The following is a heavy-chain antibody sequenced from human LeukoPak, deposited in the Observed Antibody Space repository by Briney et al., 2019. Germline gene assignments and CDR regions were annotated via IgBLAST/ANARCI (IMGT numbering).Heavy chain of an antibody. CDR1: GYSISSGYY. V-gene: IGHV4-38-2*02. CDR3: AREPKGYSSSYSRSSYFDY. D-gene: IGHD6-13*01. CDR2: IYHSGST. J-gene: IGHJ4*02. Sequence: SETLSLTCTVSGYSISSGYYWGWIRQPPGKGLEWIGSIYHSGSTYYNPSLKSRVTISVDTSKNQFSLKLSSVTAADTAVYYCAREPKGYSSSYSRSSYFDYWGQGTLVTVSS.